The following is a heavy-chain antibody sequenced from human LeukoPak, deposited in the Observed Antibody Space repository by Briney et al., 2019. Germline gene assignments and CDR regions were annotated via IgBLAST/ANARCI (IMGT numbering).Heavy chain of an antibody. J-gene: IGHJ4*02. CDR2: IRNKANNYNT. D-gene: IGHD1-26*01. CDR3: TRLVGANF. Sequence: GGSLRLSCAASGFTFSDPDMDWVRQAPGKGLEWVGRIRNKANNYNTEYAASVRGRFTISRDDSKNSVYLQMNSLRIEDTAVYYCTRLVGANFWGQGTPVTVSS. CDR1: GFTFSDPD. V-gene: IGHV3-72*01.